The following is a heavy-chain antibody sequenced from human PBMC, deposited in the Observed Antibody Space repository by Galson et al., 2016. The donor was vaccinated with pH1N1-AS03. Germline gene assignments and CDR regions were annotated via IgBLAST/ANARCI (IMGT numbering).Heavy chain of an antibody. CDR1: GFTFSNYA. J-gene: IGHJ4*02. V-gene: IGHV3-23*01. Sequence: SLRLSCAASGFTFSNYAMNWVRQAPGKGLEWVSIISGSGDSTKYADSVKGRLTISRDNSESTLYLQMNSLGDDDTAVYYCARDVGGPDDYWGQGTLVTVSS. CDR3: ARDVGGPDDY. D-gene: IGHD4-23*01. CDR2: ISGSGDST.